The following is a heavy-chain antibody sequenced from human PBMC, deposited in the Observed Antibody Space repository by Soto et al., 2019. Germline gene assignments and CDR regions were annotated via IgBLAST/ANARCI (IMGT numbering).Heavy chain of an antibody. Sequence: PSETLSLTCTVSGGSISSSSYYWGWIRQPPGKGLEWIGSIYYSGSTYYNPSLKSRVTISVDTSKNQFSLKLSSVTAADTAVYYCARGWGFGESPIYYYYGMDVWCQGTTVT. CDR3: ARGWGFGESPIYYYYGMDV. J-gene: IGHJ6*02. CDR1: GGSISSSSYY. CDR2: IYYSGST. V-gene: IGHV4-39*01. D-gene: IGHD3-10*01.